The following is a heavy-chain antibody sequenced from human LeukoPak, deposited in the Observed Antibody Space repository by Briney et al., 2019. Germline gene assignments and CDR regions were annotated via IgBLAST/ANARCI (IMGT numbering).Heavy chain of an antibody. J-gene: IGHJ4*02. D-gene: IGHD3/OR15-3a*01. V-gene: IGHV3-48*01. CDR1: GFTFSSYS. CDR2: ISSSSSTI. CDR3: ARLGLVRNFDY. Sequence: GGSLRLSCAASGFTFSSYSMSWVRQAPGKGLEWVSYISSSSSTIYYADSVKGRFTISRDNAKNSLYQQMNSLRAEDTAVYYCARLGLVRNFDYWGQGTLVTVSS.